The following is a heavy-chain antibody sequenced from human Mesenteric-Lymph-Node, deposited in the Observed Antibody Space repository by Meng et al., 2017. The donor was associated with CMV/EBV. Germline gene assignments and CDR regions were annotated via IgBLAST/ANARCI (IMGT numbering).Heavy chain of an antibody. J-gene: IGHJ4*02. V-gene: IGHV3-74*01. CDR3: ARWVDY. CDR2: INSDGSKT. Sequence: GGSLRLSCAASGFTFSRYYMHWVRQAPGKGLVWVSHINSDGSKTNYADSVKGRFTISRDNAKNTLYLQMNSLRAEDTAVYYCARWVDYWGQGTLVTVSS. CDR1: GFTFSRYY.